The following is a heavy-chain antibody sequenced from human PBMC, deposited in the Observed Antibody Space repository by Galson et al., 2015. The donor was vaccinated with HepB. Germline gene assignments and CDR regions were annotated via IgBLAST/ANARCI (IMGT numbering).Heavy chain of an antibody. D-gene: IGHD3-10*01. Sequence: LRLSCAASGFTVSSNYMSWVRQAPGKGLEWVSVIYSGGSTYYADSVKGRFTISRDNSKNTLYLQMNSLRAEDTAVYYCARNVIVVRGPDDFDYWGQGTLVTVSS. CDR2: IYSGGST. V-gene: IGHV3-66*02. J-gene: IGHJ4*02. CDR1: GFTVSSNY. CDR3: ARNVIVVRGPDDFDY.